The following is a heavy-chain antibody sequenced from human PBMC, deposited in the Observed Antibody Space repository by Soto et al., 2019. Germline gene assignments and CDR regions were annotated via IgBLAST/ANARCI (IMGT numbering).Heavy chain of an antibody. J-gene: IGHJ4*02. Sequence: QVQLQESGPGLVKPSQTLSLTCTVSGGSISSGGYYWSWIRQHPGKGLEWIGYIYYSGSTYYNPSLKSRVTISVDTSKSQFSLKLSSVTAADTAVYYCARENYYDSSGYYLFDYWGQGTLVTVSS. CDR1: GGSISSGGYY. CDR3: ARENYYDSSGYYLFDY. V-gene: IGHV4-31*03. D-gene: IGHD3-22*01. CDR2: IYYSGST.